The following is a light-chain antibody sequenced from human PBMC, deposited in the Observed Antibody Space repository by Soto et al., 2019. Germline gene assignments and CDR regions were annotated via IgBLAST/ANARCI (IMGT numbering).Light chain of an antibody. J-gene: IGKJ5*01. Sequence: DIQMTQSPSSLSASVGDRVSITCRASQSISRYLNWYLQRPGQSPQLLIYLGSNRAHGVPDRFSGSGTGTDLTLKISSVEADDVGVYYCMQALQTPITFGQGTRLEIK. CDR1: QSISRY. CDR3: MQALQTPIT. CDR2: LGS. V-gene: IGKV2-28*01.